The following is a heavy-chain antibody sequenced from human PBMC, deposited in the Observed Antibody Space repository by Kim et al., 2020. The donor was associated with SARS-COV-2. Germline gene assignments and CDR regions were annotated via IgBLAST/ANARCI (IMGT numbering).Heavy chain of an antibody. D-gene: IGHD1-26*01. CDR3: AREAYSGSYRFDY. J-gene: IGHJ4*02. Sequence: ASVKVSCKTSGYTFSNHYIHWVRQAPGQGLDWMGIFYPDGGSPVYAQSFQGRVTLTSDTSTSTVYMDLSSLTFEDTAVYFCAREAYSGSYRFDYWGQGTQVTVSS. CDR1: GYTFSNHY. CDR2: FYPDGGSP. V-gene: IGHV1-46*01.